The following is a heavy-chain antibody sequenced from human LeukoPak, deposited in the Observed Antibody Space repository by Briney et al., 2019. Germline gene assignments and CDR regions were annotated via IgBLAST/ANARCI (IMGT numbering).Heavy chain of an antibody. CDR2: IISDGSSA. J-gene: IGHJ4*02. Sequence: GGSLRLSCAASGFTFGDYWMHWVRQAPGKGLVWVSRIISDGSSASYADSVKGRFTISRDNAMNSLYLQMDSLRVEDTAIYYCARSVPYGTTWYGRSDCWGQGTQVTVSS. CDR3: ARSVPYGTTWYGRSDC. D-gene: IGHD6-13*01. CDR1: GFTFGDYW. V-gene: IGHV3-74*01.